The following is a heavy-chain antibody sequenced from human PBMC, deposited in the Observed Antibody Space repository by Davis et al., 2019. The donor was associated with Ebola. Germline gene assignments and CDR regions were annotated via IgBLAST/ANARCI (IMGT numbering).Heavy chain of an antibody. CDR1: GFTFSSYS. CDR2: IKQDGSEK. CDR3: ARESYYYYYYMDV. Sequence: GESLKISCAASGFTFSSYSMNWVRQAPGKGLEWVANIKQDGSEKYYVDSVKGRFTISRDNAKNSLYLQMNSLRAEDTAVYYCARESYYYYYYMDVWGKGTTVTVSS. V-gene: IGHV3-7*03. J-gene: IGHJ6*03.